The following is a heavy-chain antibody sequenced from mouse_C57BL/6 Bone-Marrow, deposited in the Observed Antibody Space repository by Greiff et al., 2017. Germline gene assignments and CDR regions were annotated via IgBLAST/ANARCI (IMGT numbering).Heavy chain of an antibody. J-gene: IGHJ3*01. V-gene: IGHV1-15*01. Sequence: QVQLQQSGAELVRPGASVTLSCKASGYTFTNYEMHWVKQTPVHGLEWIGAIDPETGGTAYNQQFKGKAILTADKSSSPAYLELLRLISEGSAVYYWTKGGRDGYGNGVAYWGQGTLVTVSA. CDR2: IDPETGGT. CDR1: GYTFTNYE. D-gene: IGHD2-1*01. CDR3: TKGGRDGYGNGVAY.